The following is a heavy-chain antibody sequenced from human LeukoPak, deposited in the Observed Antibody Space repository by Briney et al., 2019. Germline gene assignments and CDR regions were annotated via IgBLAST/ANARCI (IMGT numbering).Heavy chain of an antibody. CDR2: IHYSGST. Sequence: KPSETLSLTCTVSGGSISSYYWSWIRQPPGKGPEWIAYIHYSGSTNYNPSLKSRVTISVDTSMNQFSLKLNSVTAADTAVYYCARAGDSSGWHDAFDIWGQGTMVTVSS. CDR1: GGSISSYY. D-gene: IGHD6-19*01. CDR3: ARAGDSSGWHDAFDI. V-gene: IGHV4-59*01. J-gene: IGHJ3*02.